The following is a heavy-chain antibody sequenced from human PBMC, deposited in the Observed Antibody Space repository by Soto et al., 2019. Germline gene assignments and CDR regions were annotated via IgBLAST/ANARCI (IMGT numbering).Heavy chain of an antibody. Sequence: SETLSLTCNVSGGSVSNYYWGWIRQPAGKGLEWIGRIYSSGRTSYNPSLKSRLTMSVDTSKNQFSLKLSSVTAADTAVYYCARIMNDYSYYLGMDVWGQGTTVTVS. V-gene: IGHV4-4*07. CDR1: GGSVSNYY. CDR3: ARIMNDYSYYLGMDV. D-gene: IGHD4-4*01. CDR2: IYSSGRT. J-gene: IGHJ6*02.